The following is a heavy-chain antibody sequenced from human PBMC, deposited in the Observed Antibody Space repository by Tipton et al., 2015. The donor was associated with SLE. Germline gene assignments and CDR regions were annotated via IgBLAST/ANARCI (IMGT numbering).Heavy chain of an antibody. V-gene: IGHV4-39*07. CDR2: IYYSGST. CDR3: ARELVVVPAANYYYMDV. CDR1: GGSISSSSYY. D-gene: IGHD2-2*01. J-gene: IGHJ6*03. Sequence: TLSLTCTVSGGSISSSSYYWGWIRQPPGKGLEWIGRIYYSGSTYYNPSLKSRVTISVDTSKNQFSLKLSSVTAADTAVYYCARELVVVPAANYYYMDVWGKGTTVTVSS.